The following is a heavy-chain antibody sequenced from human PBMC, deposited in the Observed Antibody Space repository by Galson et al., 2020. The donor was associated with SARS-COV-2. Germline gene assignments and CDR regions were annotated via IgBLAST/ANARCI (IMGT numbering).Heavy chain of an antibody. CDR3: ASSPTYPKCHCDH. CDR2: IYYTGTT. J-gene: IGHJ4*01. CDR1: SGSINNYY. Sequence: SETLSLTCTVSSGSINNYYWNWIRQPPGKGLEWIGFIYYTGTTNYNPSLRSRVSISMDTSKNQFSLKLTSVAAADTAVYYCASSPTYPKCHCDHWGHGTLVTVSS. V-gene: IGHV4-59*13.